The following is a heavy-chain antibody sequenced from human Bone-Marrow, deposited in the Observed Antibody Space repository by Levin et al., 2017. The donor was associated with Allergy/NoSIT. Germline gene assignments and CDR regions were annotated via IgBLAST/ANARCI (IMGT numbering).Heavy chain of an antibody. CDR3: ARAVVGANNGLDV. J-gene: IGHJ6*02. V-gene: IGHV1-69*13. Sequence: SVKVSCKASGGTFRSYAITWVRQAPGQGLEWMGGIIPIFGTTNYAQKFQGRVTITADESTSTAYMELSSLRSEDTAVYYCARAVVGANNGLDVWGQGTTVTVSS. CDR1: GGTFRSYA. D-gene: IGHD1-26*01. CDR2: IIPIFGTT.